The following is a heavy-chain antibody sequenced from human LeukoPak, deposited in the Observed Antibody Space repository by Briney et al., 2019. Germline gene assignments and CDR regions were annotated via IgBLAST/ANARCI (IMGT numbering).Heavy chain of an antibody. D-gene: IGHD3-10*01. V-gene: IGHV3-30*18. CDR3: AKDLWFGELVRRTPDH. J-gene: IGHJ4*02. CDR1: GFTFSSHA. CDR2: ISYDGSNE. Sequence: QPGRSLRLSCAASGFTFSSHAMHWVRQAPGKGLEWVAVISYDGSNEYYADSVKGRFTISRDNSKNTLYLQVNSLRAEDTAVYYCAKDLWFGELVRRTPDHWGQGTLVTVSS.